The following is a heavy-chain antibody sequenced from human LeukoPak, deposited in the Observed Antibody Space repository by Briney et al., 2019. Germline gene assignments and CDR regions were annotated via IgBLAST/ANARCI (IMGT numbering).Heavy chain of an antibody. D-gene: IGHD5-18*01. CDR2: ISSSGSTI. J-gene: IGHJ5*02. V-gene: IGHV3-11*01. CDR1: GFTFSDYY. Sequence: GGSLRLSCAASGFTFSDYYMSWIRQAPGKGLEWVSYISSSGSTIYYADSVKGRFTISRDNAKNSLYLQMNSLRAEDTAVYYCAREEVTARPYNWFDPWGQGTLVTVSS. CDR3: AREEVTARPYNWFDP.